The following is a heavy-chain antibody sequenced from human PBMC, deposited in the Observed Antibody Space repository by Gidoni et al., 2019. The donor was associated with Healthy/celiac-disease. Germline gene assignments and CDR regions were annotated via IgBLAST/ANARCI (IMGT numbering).Heavy chain of an antibody. V-gene: IGHV1-2*04. D-gene: IGHD5-18*01. CDR3: ARSPLASYSYGPYGMDV. Sequence: QVQLVQPGAEVKKPGASVTVSCTAAGHTFTGHYMHWVRRAPGQGLEWMGWINPNSGGTNYAQKCQGWVTMTRDTSISTAYMELSRLRSDDTAVYYCARSPLASYSYGPYGMDVWGQGTTVTVSS. CDR2: INPNSGGT. CDR1: GHTFTGHY. J-gene: IGHJ6*02.